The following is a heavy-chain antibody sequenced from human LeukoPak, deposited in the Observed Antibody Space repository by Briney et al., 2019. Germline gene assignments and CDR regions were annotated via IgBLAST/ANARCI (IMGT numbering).Heavy chain of an antibody. Sequence: GGSLRLSCATAGFTFSAFSMYWVRQAPGKGLEYVAGISYNGGSIEYLNSVKGRFTISRDESKNTLSLQMGSLRADDMAVYYCARRALHAGGYRGYHFDYWGQGTLVTVSS. CDR2: ISYNGGSI. V-gene: IGHV3-64*01. J-gene: IGHJ4*02. CDR3: ARRALHAGGYRGYHFDY. CDR1: GFTFSAFS. D-gene: IGHD5-12*01.